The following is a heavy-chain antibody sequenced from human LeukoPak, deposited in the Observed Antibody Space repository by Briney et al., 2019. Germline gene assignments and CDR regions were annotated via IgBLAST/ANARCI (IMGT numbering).Heavy chain of an antibody. V-gene: IGHV5-51*01. CDR2: IYPGDSDT. CDR1: GYTFTSSW. D-gene: IGHD5-18*01. Sequence: GESLKISCKGSGYTFTSSWIGWVRQMPGKGLEWMGIIYPGDSDTRYSPSFQGQVTISADKSISTAYLQWSSLKASDTAMYYCAATKRRLWPWYFDLWGRGTLVTVSS. J-gene: IGHJ2*01. CDR3: AATKRRLWPWYFDL.